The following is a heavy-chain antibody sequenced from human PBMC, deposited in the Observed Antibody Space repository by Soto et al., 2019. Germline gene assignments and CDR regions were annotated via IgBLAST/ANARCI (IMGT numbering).Heavy chain of an antibody. CDR1: GFTFSSYS. CDR3: ARVGASSAQGDY. D-gene: IGHD3-22*01. CDR2: ISSSSSYI. J-gene: IGHJ4*02. V-gene: IGHV3-21*01. Sequence: GGSLRLSCAASGFTFSSYSMNWVRQAPGKGLEWVSSISSSSSYIYYADSVKGRFTISRDNAKNSLYLQMNSLRAGDTAVYYCARVGASSAQGDYWGQGTLVTVSS.